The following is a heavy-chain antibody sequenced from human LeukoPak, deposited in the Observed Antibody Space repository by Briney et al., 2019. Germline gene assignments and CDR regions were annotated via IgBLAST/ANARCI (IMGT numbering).Heavy chain of an antibody. CDR2: RRRSDDST. D-gene: IGHD6-19*01. V-gene: IGHV3-23*01. CDR3: TKDLMTGYSSGWYLGY. CDR1: GFSLSSDA. J-gene: IGHJ4*02. Sequence: GGSLRLPCVVSGFSLSSDAMSWVRQAPGKGLEWVSVRRRSDDSTHYADSVKGRFIMSRDNSENTLYLQTNSLRAEDTAVYYCTKDLMTGYSSGWYLGYWGQGTLVTVSS.